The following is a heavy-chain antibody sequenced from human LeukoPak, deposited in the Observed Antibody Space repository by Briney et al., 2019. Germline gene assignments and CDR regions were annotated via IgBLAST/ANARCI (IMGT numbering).Heavy chain of an antibody. CDR3: AREQQQLVLHPGYFGY. CDR1: GGTFSSYA. CDR2: IIPILGIA. Sequence: ASVKVSCKASGGTFSSYAISWVRQAPGQGLEWMGRIIPILGIANYAQKFQGRVTTTADKSTSTAYMELSSLRSEDTAVYYCAREQQQLVLHPGYFGYWGQGTLVTVSS. V-gene: IGHV1-69*04. J-gene: IGHJ4*02. D-gene: IGHD6-13*01.